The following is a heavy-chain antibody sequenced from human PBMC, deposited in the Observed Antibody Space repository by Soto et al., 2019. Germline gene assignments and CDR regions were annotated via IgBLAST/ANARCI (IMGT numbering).Heavy chain of an antibody. D-gene: IGHD6-13*01. V-gene: IGHV1-46*01. CDR3: ASLTQSAGGKYPY. CDR1: GYTFTSYF. Sequence: ASVKVSCKASGYTFTSYFMHWVRQAPEQGPEWMGVINPSADYTRYAQKFQGRVTMTRDTSTSTVYMELSSLRSEDSAVYYCASLTQSAGGKYPYWGQGTLVTVSS. J-gene: IGHJ4*02. CDR2: INPSADYT.